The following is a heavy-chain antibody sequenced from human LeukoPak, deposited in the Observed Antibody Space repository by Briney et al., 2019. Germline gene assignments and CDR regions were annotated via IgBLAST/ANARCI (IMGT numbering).Heavy chain of an antibody. CDR1: AYTFTSYY. V-gene: IGHV1-46*01. CDR2: INPSGGST. Sequence: ASVKVSFKASAYTFTSYYMHWVRQAPGQGLEWMGIINPSGGSTSYAQKFQGRVTMTRDTSTSTVYMELSSLRSEDTAVYYCARDSGMVRGTVDYWGQGTLVTVSS. D-gene: IGHD3-10*01. J-gene: IGHJ4*02. CDR3: ARDSGMVRGTVDY.